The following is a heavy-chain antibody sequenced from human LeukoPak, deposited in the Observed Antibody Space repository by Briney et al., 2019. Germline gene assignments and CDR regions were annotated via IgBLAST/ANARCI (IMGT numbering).Heavy chain of an antibody. J-gene: IGHJ4*02. Sequence: PPETLSLPCYVFGGHFCGYYWRWIRQPPGKGLEWIGEINYSGSTNYNPSLKSRVTISVDTSKNQFSLKLSSVTAADTAVYYCARGVISTPKIGMVPFDYWGQGTLVTVSS. CDR1: GGHFCGYY. V-gene: IGHV4-34*01. CDR2: INYSGST. D-gene: IGHD3-10*01. CDR3: ARGVISTPKIGMVPFDY.